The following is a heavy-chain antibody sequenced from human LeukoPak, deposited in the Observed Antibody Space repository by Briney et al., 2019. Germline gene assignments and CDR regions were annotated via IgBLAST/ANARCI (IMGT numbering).Heavy chain of an antibody. J-gene: IGHJ4*02. CDR1: GYSFTSYW. V-gene: IGHV5-51*01. CDR2: IYPGDSDT. CDR3: AGHPGYCGRASWYGGGGGSSYFDS. D-gene: IGHD2-2*01. Sequence: GESLKISCKGSGYSFTSYWIGWVRQMPGKGLEWMGIIYPGDSDTRYSPSFQGQVTISADKSISTTYLQWSSLKASDSAMYDCAGHPGYCGRASWYGGGGGSSYFDSWGQGTLVTVSS.